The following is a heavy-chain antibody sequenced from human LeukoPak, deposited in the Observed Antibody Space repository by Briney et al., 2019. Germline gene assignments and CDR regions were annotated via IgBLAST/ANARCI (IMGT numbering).Heavy chain of an antibody. V-gene: IGHV3-23*01. D-gene: IGHD6-6*01. Sequence: PGGSLRLSCAASGFTFSSFAMNWVRQAPGKGLEWVSSISVSGGSTYYADPVKGRFTISRDNSKNTVYLQMNSLRAEDTAVYYCAKDLGGYSSSVRGASHWGQGTLVTVSS. CDR2: ISVSGGST. CDR3: AKDLGGYSSSVRGASH. CDR1: GFTFSSFA. J-gene: IGHJ4*02.